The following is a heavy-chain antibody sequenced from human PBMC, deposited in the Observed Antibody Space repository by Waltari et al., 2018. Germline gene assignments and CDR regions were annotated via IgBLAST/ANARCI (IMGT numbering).Heavy chain of an antibody. J-gene: IGHJ4*02. CDR1: GCTFSTYW. Sequence: EVQLVESGGALVQPGGSLRLSCATSGCTFSTYWMHWVRQAPGKGLMLVAHIESDESRTTYAESVKGRFTISRDNAKNTVYLQMNSLRDDDTAVYYCVRDEPGDGLDYWGQGTLVTVSS. CDR3: VRDEPGDGLDY. V-gene: IGHV3-74*03. D-gene: IGHD7-27*01. CDR2: IESDESRT.